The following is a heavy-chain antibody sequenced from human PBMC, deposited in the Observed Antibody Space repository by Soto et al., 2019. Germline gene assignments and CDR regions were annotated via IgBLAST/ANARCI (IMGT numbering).Heavy chain of an antibody. CDR2: KYYDGSA. Sequence: QVQLQESGPGLVRPSETLSLTCSVSSGSASSYYWGWIRQSPGRGLEWIGYKYYDGSATYNPSLRSRVTISIHTSMKQFSLNLRSATAADTAVYYCARGYFDARRGSRFPNWFDPWGQGTLVTVSS. V-gene: IGHV4-59*02. CDR3: ARGYFDARRGSRFPNWFDP. CDR1: SGSASSYY. J-gene: IGHJ5*02. D-gene: IGHD3-3*01.